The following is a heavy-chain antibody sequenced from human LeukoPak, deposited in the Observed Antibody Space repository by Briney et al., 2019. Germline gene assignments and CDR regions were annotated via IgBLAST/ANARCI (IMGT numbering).Heavy chain of an antibody. J-gene: IGHJ4*02. D-gene: IGHD1-1*01. Sequence: GESLKISCKGSGYSFTSYWIGWARQMPEKGLEWMGIIYPGDSDTRYSPSFQGQVTISADKSISTAYLQWSSLKASDTAMYYCARHPPGWNDPFDYWGQGTLVTVSP. V-gene: IGHV5-51*01. CDR1: GYSFTSYW. CDR3: ARHPPGWNDPFDY. CDR2: IYPGDSDT.